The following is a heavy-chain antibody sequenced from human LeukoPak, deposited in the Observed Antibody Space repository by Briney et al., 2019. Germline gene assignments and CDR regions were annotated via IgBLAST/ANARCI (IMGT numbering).Heavy chain of an antibody. CDR3: ARDPHYYDSSGGFDI. Sequence: PGGSLRLSCAASGFTFSSYSMKWVPQAPGKGLEWVSSISCSSSYIYYADSVKGRFTISRDNAKNSLYLQMNSLRAEDTAVYYCARDPHYYDSSGGFDIWGQGTMVTVSS. D-gene: IGHD3-22*01. CDR1: GFTFSSYS. V-gene: IGHV3-21*01. J-gene: IGHJ3*02. CDR2: ISCSSSYI.